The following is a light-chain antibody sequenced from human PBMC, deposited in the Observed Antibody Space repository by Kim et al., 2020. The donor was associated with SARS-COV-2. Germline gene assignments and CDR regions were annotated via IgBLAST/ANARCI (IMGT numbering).Light chain of an antibody. J-gene: IGKJ4*01. CDR2: DAS. Sequence: AIQLTQSPSSLSASVGDRVTITCRASQGIISALAWYQQKPGKAPKLLIYDASSLESGVPSRFSGSGSGTDFTLTISSLQPEDFATYYCQQFNSYPTFGGGTKVDIK. CDR1: QGIISA. CDR3: QQFNSYPT. V-gene: IGKV1-13*02.